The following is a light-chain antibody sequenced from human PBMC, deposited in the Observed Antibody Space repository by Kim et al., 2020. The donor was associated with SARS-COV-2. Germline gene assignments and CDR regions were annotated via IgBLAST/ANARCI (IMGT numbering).Light chain of an antibody. CDR1: QSINTY. Sequence: DIQMTQSPSSLSASVGDRVTISCRASQSINTYLNWYQQKPGKAPNLLIYGASNVQSGVPSRFSGSGSGTDFTLTISSLQPEDSANYWRQQKHNARGFGQGTKVDIK. V-gene: IGKV1-39*01. CDR3: QQKHNARG. CDR2: GAS. J-gene: IGKJ3*01.